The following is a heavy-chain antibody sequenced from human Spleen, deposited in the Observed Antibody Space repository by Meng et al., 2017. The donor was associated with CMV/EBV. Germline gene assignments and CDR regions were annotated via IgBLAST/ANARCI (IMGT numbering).Heavy chain of an antibody. Sequence: GESLKISCAASGLTFSNYAMNWVRQAPGKGLEWVSLIYSGGTTYYADSVKGRFTLSRDNSKNTLYLQMNSLRAEDTAVYYCTRVFGSGSQRYGGYYGMDVWGQGTTVTVSS. V-gene: IGHV3-53*01. CDR3: TRVFGSGSQRYGGYYGMDV. CDR2: IYSGGTT. D-gene: IGHD3-10*01. J-gene: IGHJ6*02. CDR1: GLTFSNYA.